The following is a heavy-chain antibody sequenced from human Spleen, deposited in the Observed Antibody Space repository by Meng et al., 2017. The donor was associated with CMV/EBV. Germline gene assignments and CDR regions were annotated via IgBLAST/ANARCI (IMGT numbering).Heavy chain of an antibody. J-gene: IGHJ4*02. CDR1: GFTCSSYA. CDR2: IYSDGSGT. Sequence: SGFTCSSYAMTWVRQAPGKGLEWVSVIYSDGSGTYYADSVKGRFTISRDNSKHTLYLQMNDLRAEDTAVYYCAKDRGNNWNYYFDYWGQGSLVTVSS. CDR3: AKDRGNNWNYYFDY. V-gene: IGHV3-23*03. D-gene: IGHD1-7*01.